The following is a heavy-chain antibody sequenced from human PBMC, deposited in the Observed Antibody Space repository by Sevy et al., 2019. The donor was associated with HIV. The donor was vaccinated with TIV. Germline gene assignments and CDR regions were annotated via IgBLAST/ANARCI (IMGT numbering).Heavy chain of an antibody. D-gene: IGHD4-17*01. CDR1: GGSISSSSYY. Sequence: SETLSLTCTVSGGSISSSSYYWGWIRQPLGKGLEWIGRIYYSGRTSYNPSPKSRVTISVATSKNQFSLKLSCVTAADTAVYYCAALGNDYGDYQVGAFDIWGQRTMVTVSS. V-gene: IGHV4-39*01. CDR2: IYYSGRT. J-gene: IGHJ3*02. CDR3: AALGNDYGDYQVGAFDI.